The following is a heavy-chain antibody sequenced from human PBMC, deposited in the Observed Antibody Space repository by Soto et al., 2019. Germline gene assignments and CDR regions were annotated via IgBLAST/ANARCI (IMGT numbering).Heavy chain of an antibody. V-gene: IGHV1-18*01. CDR1: GYTFTSYG. D-gene: IGHD1-26*01. J-gene: IGHJ6*01. Sequence: ASVKVSCKASGYTFTSYGISWVRQAPGQGLEWMGWISAYNGNTNYAQKLQGRVTMTTDTSSSTVYMELRSLRSDDTAVYYCARDGGSYYYYYGMDVWGQGTTVTVSS. CDR3: ARDGGSYYYYYGMDV. CDR2: ISAYNGNT.